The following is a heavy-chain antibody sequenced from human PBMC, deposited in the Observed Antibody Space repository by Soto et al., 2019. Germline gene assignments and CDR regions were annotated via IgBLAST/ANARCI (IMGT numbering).Heavy chain of an antibody. V-gene: IGHV1-18*01. CDR3: ARDDGRGGSEGYDFWSGYDYYYYGMDV. D-gene: IGHD3-3*01. J-gene: IGHJ6*02. CDR2: ISAYNGNT. Sequence: ASVKVSCKASGYTFTSYGISWVRQAPGQGLEWMGWISAYNGNTNYAQKLQGRVTMTTDTSTSTAYMELRSLRSDDTALYYCARDDGRGGSEGYDFWSGYDYYYYGMDVWGQGTTVTVSS. CDR1: GYTFTSYG.